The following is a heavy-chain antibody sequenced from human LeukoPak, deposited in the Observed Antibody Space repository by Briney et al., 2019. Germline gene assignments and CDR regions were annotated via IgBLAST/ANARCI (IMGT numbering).Heavy chain of an antibody. CDR2: ISDSGGRT. V-gene: IGHV3-23*01. CDR1: GITLSNYG. D-gene: IGHD5-12*01. CDR3: AKSAGVATIYFDS. Sequence: PGGSLRLSCAVSGITLSNYGMSWVRQAPGKGLEWVAGISDSGGRTKYADSVKGRFTISRDNSKSTLYLQMDNLRAEDTAVYFCAKSAGVATIYFDSWGQGALVTVSS. J-gene: IGHJ4*02.